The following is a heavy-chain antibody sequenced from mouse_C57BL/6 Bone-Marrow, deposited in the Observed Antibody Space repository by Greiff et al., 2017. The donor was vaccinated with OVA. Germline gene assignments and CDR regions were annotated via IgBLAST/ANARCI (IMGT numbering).Heavy chain of an antibody. V-gene: IGHV1-59*01. J-gene: IGHJ4*01. CDR3: ARSVVPSYDAMDY. D-gene: IGHD1-1*01. Sequence: QVQLQQPGAELVRPGTSVKLSCKASGYTFTSYWMHWVKQRPGQGLEWIGVIDTSDSYTNYNQKFKGKTTLTVDTSTSTAYMQLSSLTSEDSAVYYCARSVVPSYDAMDYWGQGTSVTVSS. CDR2: IDTSDSYT. CDR1: GYTFTSYW.